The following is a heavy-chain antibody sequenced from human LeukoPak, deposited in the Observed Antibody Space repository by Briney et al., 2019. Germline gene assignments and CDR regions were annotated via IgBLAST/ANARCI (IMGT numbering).Heavy chain of an antibody. CDR3: ATTTIRLGY. D-gene: IGHD1-14*01. CDR2: IYYSGTT. Sequence: SETLSVTCTVSGVSISSSSRYWGWIRQSPGKGLEWLGSIYYSGTTYHNPSLKSRVTISVDTSKNQFSLKLSSVTAADTAIYYCATTTIRLGYWGQGTLVTVSS. CDR1: GVSISSSSRY. V-gene: IGHV4-39*07. J-gene: IGHJ4*02.